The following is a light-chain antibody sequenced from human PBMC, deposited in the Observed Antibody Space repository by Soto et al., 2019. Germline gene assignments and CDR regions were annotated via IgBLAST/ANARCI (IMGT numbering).Light chain of an antibody. CDR2: GAS. CDR1: QNIGKY. Sequence: DIEMTQSPSFLSASAGDRITLTRRASQNIGKYVNWYQQSPGKAPNLLIFGASNLQSGVPSRFGGSGSGTEFTLTINSLQPEDFATYFCQQVFTAPYTLGQGTTVEVK. CDR3: QQVFTAPYT. J-gene: IGKJ1*01. V-gene: IGKV1-39*01.